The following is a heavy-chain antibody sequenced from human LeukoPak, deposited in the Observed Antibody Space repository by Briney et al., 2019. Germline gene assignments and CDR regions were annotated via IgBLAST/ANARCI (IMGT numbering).Heavy chain of an antibody. D-gene: IGHD6-19*01. CDR1: GFSFGYYA. CDR2: ISSKAYGGTT. CDR3: TREWCSSGWLIDY. Sequence: NPGGPLTLSCTASGFSFGYYAMSWLGQGPGKGREWVGFISSKAYGGTTEYAASVKGRFTISKDDSKSIAYLQMNSLKTEDTAVYYCTREWCSSGWLIDYWGQGTLVTVSS. V-gene: IGHV3-49*05. J-gene: IGHJ4*02.